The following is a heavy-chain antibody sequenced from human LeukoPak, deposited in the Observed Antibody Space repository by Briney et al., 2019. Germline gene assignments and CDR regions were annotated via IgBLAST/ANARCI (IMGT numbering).Heavy chain of an antibody. D-gene: IGHD3-10*01. V-gene: IGHV3-64*01. CDR3: ARSGSSYYYYYMDV. Sequence: GGSLRLSCAASGFTFSSYAMHWVRQAPGKGLEYVSAISSNGGSTYYANSVKGRSTISRDNSKNTLYLQMGSLRAEDMAVYYCARSGSSYYYYYMDVWGKGTTVTVSS. CDR1: GFTFSSYA. J-gene: IGHJ6*03. CDR2: ISSNGGST.